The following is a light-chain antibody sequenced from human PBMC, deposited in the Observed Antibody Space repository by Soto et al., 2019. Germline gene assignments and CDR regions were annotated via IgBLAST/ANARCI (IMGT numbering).Light chain of an antibody. CDR1: QSIGRD. J-gene: IGKJ1*01. V-gene: IGKV1-39*01. CDR2: AAS. Sequence: DIQMTQSPSSLSASVGDRVTITCRASQSIGRDLHWYQQKPGKAPKVLIYAASSLQSGAPSRFSGSGSGTDFTLTISSLQPEDCATYYCQQSFSARWTFGQGTKVEIK. CDR3: QQSFSARWT.